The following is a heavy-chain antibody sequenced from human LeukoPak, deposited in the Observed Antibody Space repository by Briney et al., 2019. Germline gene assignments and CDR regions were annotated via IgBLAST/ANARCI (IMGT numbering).Heavy chain of an antibody. V-gene: IGHV1-46*01. J-gene: IGHJ3*02. CDR2: IDPSGVNT. CDR3: ATPNNIDAFDI. CDR1: GYTPTNYY. D-gene: IGHD1-14*01. Sequence: ASVKVSCKASGYTPTNYYMHWVRQAPGQGLEWMGIIDPSGVNTNYAQKFQGRVTMTRDMSTSTVYMELSGLRSEDTAVYFCATPNNIDAFDIWGQGTMVTVSS.